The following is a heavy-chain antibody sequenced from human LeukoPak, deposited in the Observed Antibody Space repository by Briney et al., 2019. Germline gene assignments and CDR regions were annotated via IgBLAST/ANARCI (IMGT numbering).Heavy chain of an antibody. D-gene: IGHD1-26*01. CDR1: GFTFSSYW. V-gene: IGHV3-74*01. Sequence: PGGSLRLSCAASGFTFSSYWMHWVRQAPGKGVVWVSRINSDGSSTSYADSVKGRFTISRHNAKHTLYLQMNSLRAEDTAVYYCARVGRELTIDYWGQGTLVTVSS. CDR3: ARVGRELTIDY. CDR2: INSDGSST. J-gene: IGHJ4*02.